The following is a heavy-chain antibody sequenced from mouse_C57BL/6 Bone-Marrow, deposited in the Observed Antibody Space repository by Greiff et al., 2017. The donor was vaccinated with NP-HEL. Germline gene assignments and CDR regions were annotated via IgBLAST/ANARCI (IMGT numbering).Heavy chain of an antibody. J-gene: IGHJ4*01. D-gene: IGHD1-1*01. CDR2: INPNNGGT. V-gene: IGHV1-26*01. CDR3: ARQGTVVSMDY. Sequence: VQLQQSGPELVKPGASVKISCKASGYTFTDYYMNWVKQSHGKSLEWIGDINPNNGGTSYNQKFKGKATLTVDKSSSTAYMELRSLTSEDSAVYYCARQGTVVSMDYWGQGTSVTVSS. CDR1: GYTFTDYY.